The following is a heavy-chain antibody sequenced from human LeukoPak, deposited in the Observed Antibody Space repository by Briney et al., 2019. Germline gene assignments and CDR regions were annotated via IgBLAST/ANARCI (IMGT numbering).Heavy chain of an antibody. Sequence: SVKVSCKASGGTFSSYAISWVRQAPGQGLEWMGGIIPIFGTANYAQKFQGRVTITTDESTSTAYMELSSLRSEDTAVYYCARGLTYYDFWSGRNPHPSYYMDVWGKGTTVTVS. CDR3: ARGLTYYDFWSGRNPHPSYYMDV. CDR1: GGTFSSYA. J-gene: IGHJ6*03. V-gene: IGHV1-69*05. D-gene: IGHD3-3*01. CDR2: IIPIFGTA.